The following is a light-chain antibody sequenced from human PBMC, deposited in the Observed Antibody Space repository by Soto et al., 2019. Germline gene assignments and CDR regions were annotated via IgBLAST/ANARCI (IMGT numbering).Light chain of an antibody. J-gene: IGKJ4*01. CDR1: RDVGSD. CDR2: AAS. CDR3: LQDNSYPLT. V-gene: IGKV1-6*01. Sequence: QMTQSPSSLSASVGEKIIITCRESRDVGSDVSWYQQKPGQAPKLLIYAASNLYTGVPSRFSGSRSGTEFTLTISSLQPEDFATYYCLQDNSYPLTCGGGTKVDI.